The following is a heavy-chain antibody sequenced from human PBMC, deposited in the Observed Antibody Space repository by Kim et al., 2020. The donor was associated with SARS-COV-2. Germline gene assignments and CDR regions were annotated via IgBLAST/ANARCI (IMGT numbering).Heavy chain of an antibody. Sequence: YAQKFQGRVTMTRDTSTSTVYMELSSLRSEDTAVYYCASSYSSSWYYFDYWGQGTLVTVSS. D-gene: IGHD6-13*01. CDR3: ASSYSSSWYYFDY. V-gene: IGHV1-46*01. J-gene: IGHJ4*02.